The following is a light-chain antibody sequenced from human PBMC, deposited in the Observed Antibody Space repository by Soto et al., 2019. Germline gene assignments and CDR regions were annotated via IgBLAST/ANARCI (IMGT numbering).Light chain of an antibody. J-gene: IGLJ2*01. CDR2: EVS. V-gene: IGLV2-14*01. Sequence: QSVLTQPAPMSGSPGQSITISCTGTSSDVGGYNYVSWYQRHPGKAPKLMIYEVSNRPSGVSNRFSGSKSGNTASLTISGLQAEDEADYYCSSSTINNTVLFGGGTKLTVL. CDR3: SSSTINNTVL. CDR1: SSDVGGYNY.